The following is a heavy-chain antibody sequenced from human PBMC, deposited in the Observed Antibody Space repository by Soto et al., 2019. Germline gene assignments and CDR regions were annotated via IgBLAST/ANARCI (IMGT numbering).Heavy chain of an antibody. CDR1: GYTFTTYG. D-gene: IGHD4-17*01. CDR3: ARDRATVTAGGWFDP. Sequence: QVQLVQSGTEVKKPGASVKVSCKGSGYTFTTYGISWVRQAPGQGLEWMGWISTYTGNTNYAQKLQGRVTVTADTSTNTADMELRSLTSDDTAVYYCARDRATVTAGGWFDPWGQGTLVTVSS. CDR2: ISTYTGNT. V-gene: IGHV1-18*01. J-gene: IGHJ5*02.